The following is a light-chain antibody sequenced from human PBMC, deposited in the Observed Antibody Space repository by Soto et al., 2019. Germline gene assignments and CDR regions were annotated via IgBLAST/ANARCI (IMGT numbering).Light chain of an antibody. J-gene: IGKJ1*01. CDR1: QSVSSSY. CDR3: QQYSASPRT. Sequence: EIVLTQSPGTLSLSPGERATISCRASQSVSSSYVAWYQHRPGLAPRLLIHDASSRATGIPDRFSASGTGTDFTLTISRLEPEDFAVYYCQQYSASPRTFGQGTKVDIK. V-gene: IGKV3D-20*01. CDR2: DAS.